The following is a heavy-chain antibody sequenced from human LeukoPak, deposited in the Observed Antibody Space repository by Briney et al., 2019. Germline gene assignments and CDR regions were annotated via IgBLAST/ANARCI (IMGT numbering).Heavy chain of an antibody. Sequence: GGSLRLSCAASGFTFSSYAMHWVRQAPGKGLEWVAVISYDGSNKYYADSVKGRFTISRDNSKNTLYLQMNSLRAEDTAVYYCARDHRAAAVDYWGQGTLVTVSS. J-gene: IGHJ4*02. D-gene: IGHD2-2*01. V-gene: IGHV3-30-3*01. CDR3: ARDHRAAAVDY. CDR1: GFTFSSYA. CDR2: ISYDGSNK.